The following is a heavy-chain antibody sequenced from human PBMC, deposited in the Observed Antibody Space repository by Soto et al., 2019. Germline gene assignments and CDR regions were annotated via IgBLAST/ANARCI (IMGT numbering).Heavy chain of an antibody. CDR1: GFTVNDYY. V-gene: IGHV3-53*01. J-gene: IGHJ4*02. CDR3: ARATVGASDFGFDS. CDR2: LYSGGST. D-gene: IGHD1-26*01. Sequence: EVQLVESGGGLVQPGGSLRLSCVASGFTVNDYYMTWVRQPPGKGLEWVSLLYSGGSTIYADSVKGRVTISRDTSKNTLSLQMNSLRADDTAVYYCARATVGASDFGFDSWGQGTRVIVYS.